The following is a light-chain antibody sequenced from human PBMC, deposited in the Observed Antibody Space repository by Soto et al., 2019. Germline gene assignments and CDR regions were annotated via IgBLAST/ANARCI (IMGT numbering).Light chain of an antibody. J-gene: IGLJ1*01. CDR3: CAYAGSSTYV. CDR2: EGS. Sequence: QSVLTQPASVSGSPGESTTISCTGTSSDVGSYNLVSWYQQHPGKAPNLMIYEGSKRPSGVSNRFSGSKSGNTASLTISGLQAEDEADYYCCAYAGSSTYVFGTGTKVTVL. CDR1: SSDVGSYNL. V-gene: IGLV2-23*01.